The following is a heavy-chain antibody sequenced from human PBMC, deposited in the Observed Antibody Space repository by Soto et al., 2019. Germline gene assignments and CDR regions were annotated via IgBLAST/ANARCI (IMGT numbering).Heavy chain of an antibody. V-gene: IGHV1-18*01. Sequence: ASVKVSCKASGYTFTTYGISWVRQAPGQGLEWMGWISAYNGNTNYAQKLQGRVTMTTDTSTSTAYMELRSLRSDDTAVYYCARGVGSGSYYNQYNWFDPWGQGTLVTVSS. D-gene: IGHD3-10*01. CDR3: ARGVGSGSYYNQYNWFDP. J-gene: IGHJ5*02. CDR2: ISAYNGNT. CDR1: GYTFTTYG.